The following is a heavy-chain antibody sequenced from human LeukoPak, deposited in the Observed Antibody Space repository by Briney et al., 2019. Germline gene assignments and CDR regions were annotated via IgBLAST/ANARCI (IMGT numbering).Heavy chain of an antibody. D-gene: IGHD6-13*01. Sequence: SETLSLTCTVSGGSISSSSYYWSWIRQPPGQGLEWIGYIYDSGTTNYKSSLKSRVTISLDTSKNQFSLELRSVTAADTAVYYCARLVAGFDIWGPGKMVTVSS. J-gene: IGHJ3*02. CDR2: IYDSGTT. CDR3: ARLVAGFDI. CDR1: GGSISSSSYY. V-gene: IGHV4-61*01.